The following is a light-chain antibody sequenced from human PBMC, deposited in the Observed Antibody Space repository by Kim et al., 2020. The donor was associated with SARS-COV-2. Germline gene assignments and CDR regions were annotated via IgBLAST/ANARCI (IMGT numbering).Light chain of an antibody. J-gene: IGKJ2*01. CDR2: GAS. Sequence: ENVLTQSPGTLSLSPGERANLSCRASQYVSKNHLAWYQQKPGQPPRLLIYGASIRATGIPDRFSGSGSGTDFTLTIDRLEPEDFAVYSCQQYGGAPLYIFGQGTKVDIK. CDR3: QQYGGAPLYI. V-gene: IGKV3-20*01. CDR1: QYVSKNH.